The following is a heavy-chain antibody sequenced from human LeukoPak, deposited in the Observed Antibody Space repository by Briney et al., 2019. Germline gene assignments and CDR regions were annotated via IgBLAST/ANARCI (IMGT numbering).Heavy chain of an antibody. V-gene: IGHV4-34*01. CDR1: GGSFSGYY. D-gene: IGHD3-22*01. Sequence: SETLSLTCAVYGGSFSGYYWSWIRQPPGKGLEWIGEINHSGSTNYNPSLKSRVTISVDTSKNQFSLKLSSVTAADTAVYYCARAMKTYYYYGMDIWGQGTTVTVSS. CDR2: INHSGST. J-gene: IGHJ6*02. CDR3: ARAMKTYYYYGMDI.